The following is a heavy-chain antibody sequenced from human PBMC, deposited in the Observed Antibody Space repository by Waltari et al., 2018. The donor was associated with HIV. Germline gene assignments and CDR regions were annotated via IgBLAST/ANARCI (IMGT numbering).Heavy chain of an antibody. CDR1: GGSLSGYH. D-gene: IGHD6-13*01. J-gene: IGHJ4*02. CDR2: INHSGIT. CDR3: AISEAVAALIDY. Sequence: VQVHQWGAGLLKPSETLSLTCAVYGGSLSGYHWNWIRQPPGEGLEWIGEINHSGITNYNPSLKSRVTISIDTSKNQFSLKLTSVTAADTAVYYCAISEAVAALIDYWGQGTLVTVSS. V-gene: IGHV4-34*01.